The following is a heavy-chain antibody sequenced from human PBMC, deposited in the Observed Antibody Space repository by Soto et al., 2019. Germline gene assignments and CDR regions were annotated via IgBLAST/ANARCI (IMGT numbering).Heavy chain of an antibody. CDR2: IYYSGST. Sequence: QLQLQESGPGLVKPSETLSLTCTVSGGSISSSSYYWGWIRQPPGKGLEWIGSIYYSGSTYYNPSLKRRVTISVDTSKNQFSLKLSSVTAADTAVYYCARHRLIRGGDILTGSFDYWGQGTLVTVSS. CDR3: ARHRLIRGGDILTGSFDY. D-gene: IGHD3-9*01. J-gene: IGHJ4*02. V-gene: IGHV4-39*01. CDR1: GGSISSSSYY.